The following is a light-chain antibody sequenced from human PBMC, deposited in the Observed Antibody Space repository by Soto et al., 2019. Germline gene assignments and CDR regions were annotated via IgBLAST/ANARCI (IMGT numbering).Light chain of an antibody. CDR1: QSVSTRY. J-gene: IGKJ2*01. V-gene: IGKV3-20*01. CDR3: HQFGSSPLAFT. Sequence: ESMLTQSPGTLSLSPGERATLSCRASQSVSTRYLAGYHQKPGQAPRLLIYAASIRTAGIPDRFSGSGSGTDFTLTISSLEPEDFAVYYCHQFGSSPLAFTFGQGTKLEI. CDR2: AAS.